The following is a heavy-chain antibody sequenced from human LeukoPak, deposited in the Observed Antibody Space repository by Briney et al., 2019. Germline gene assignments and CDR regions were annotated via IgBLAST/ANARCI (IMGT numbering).Heavy chain of an antibody. CDR2: ISAYNGNT. CDR3: ARDLRVRSGSYRRPFDY. D-gene: IGHD3-10*01. J-gene: IGHJ4*02. V-gene: IGHV1-18*04. CDR1: GYTFTSYY. Sequence: GASVKVSCKASGYTFTSYYMHWVRQAPGQGLEWMGWISAYNGNTNYAQKLQGRVTMTTDTSTSTAYMELRSLRSDDTAVYYCARDLRVRSGSYRRPFDYWGQGTLVTVSS.